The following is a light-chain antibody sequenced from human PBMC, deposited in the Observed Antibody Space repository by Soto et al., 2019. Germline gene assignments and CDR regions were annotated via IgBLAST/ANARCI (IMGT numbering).Light chain of an antibody. CDR1: QSVSSSY. CDR2: GAS. Sequence: EIVLTQSPGTLSLSPGERATLSCRASQSVSSSYLAWYQHKPGQAPRLLIYGASTRATGIPDRFSGSGSGTDCTLTISRLEPEDFAVYYCQQSGSPFTFGPGTKVDLK. J-gene: IGKJ3*01. CDR3: QQSGSPFT. V-gene: IGKV3-20*01.